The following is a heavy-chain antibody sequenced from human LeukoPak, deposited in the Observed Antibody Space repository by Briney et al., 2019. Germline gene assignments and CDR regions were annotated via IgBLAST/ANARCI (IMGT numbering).Heavy chain of an antibody. V-gene: IGHV3-30*02. CDR1: GFMFSSYG. J-gene: IGHJ4*02. CDR3: ANGEGDDYRNYEY. D-gene: IGHD4-11*01. Sequence: GRSLRLSCAASGFMFSSYGMHWVRQAPGKGLEWVAFIRYDGSNKYYADSVKGRFTISRDNSKNTLYLQMNSLRAEDTAVYYCANGEGDDYRNYEYWGQGTLVTVSS. CDR2: IRYDGSNK.